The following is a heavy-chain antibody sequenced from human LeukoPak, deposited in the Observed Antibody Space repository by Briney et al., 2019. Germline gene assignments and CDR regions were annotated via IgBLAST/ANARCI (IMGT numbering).Heavy chain of an antibody. CDR3: ARVRGGNSGDS. D-gene: IGHD4-23*01. CDR1: AGSFSGYY. Sequence: SETLSLTCAIYAGSFSGYYWSWIRQPPGKGLEWIGEINHSGSTNYSPSLQSRVTISLDTSKNQFSLKLSSVTAADAAVYYCARVRGGNSGDSWGQGTLVTVSS. J-gene: IGHJ4*02. CDR2: INHSGST. V-gene: IGHV4-34*01.